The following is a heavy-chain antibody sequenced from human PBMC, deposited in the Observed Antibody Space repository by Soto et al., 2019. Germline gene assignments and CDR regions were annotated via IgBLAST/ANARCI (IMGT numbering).Heavy chain of an antibody. D-gene: IGHD6-13*01. J-gene: IGHJ4*02. CDR3: ARKPYSSSWSDY. CDR1: GFTFSDYY. CDR2: ISSSGSTI. V-gene: IGHV3-11*01. Sequence: QVQLVESGGGLVKPGGSLRLSCAASGFTFSDYYMSWIRQAPGKGLEWVSYISSSGSTIYYAESVKGRFTISSDNAKNSLYRQMNILRAEDTAVYYCARKPYSSSWSDYWGQGTLVTVSS.